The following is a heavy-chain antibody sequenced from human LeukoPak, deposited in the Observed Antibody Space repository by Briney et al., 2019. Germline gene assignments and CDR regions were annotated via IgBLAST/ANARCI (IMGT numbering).Heavy chain of an antibody. CDR2: ISSSGSTI. CDR1: GFTFSDYY. Sequence: PGGSLRLSCAASGFTFSDYYMSWIRQAPGKGLEWVSYISSSGSTIYYADSVKGRFTISRDNAKNSLYLQMNSLRAEDTAVYYCARATPIADDAFDIWGQGTMVTVSS. J-gene: IGHJ3*02. CDR3: ARATPIADDAFDI. D-gene: IGHD3-16*02. V-gene: IGHV3-11*01.